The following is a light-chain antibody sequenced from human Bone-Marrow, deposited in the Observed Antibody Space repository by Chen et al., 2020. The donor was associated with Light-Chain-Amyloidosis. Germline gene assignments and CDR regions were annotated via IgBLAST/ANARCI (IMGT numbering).Light chain of an antibody. V-gene: IGLV3-21*02. Sequence: YVLTQPSSVSVAPGQTATNTSGGTNIGSTSVHWYQQTPGQAPLLVVYDDSDRPSGIPERLSGSNSGNTATLTISRVEAGDEADYYCQVWDRSSDRPVFGGGTKLTVL. CDR2: DDS. CDR3: QVWDRSSDRPV. J-gene: IGLJ3*02. CDR1: NIGSTS.